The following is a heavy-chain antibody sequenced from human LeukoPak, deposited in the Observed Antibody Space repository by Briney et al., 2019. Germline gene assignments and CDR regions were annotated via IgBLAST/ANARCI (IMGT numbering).Heavy chain of an antibody. D-gene: IGHD4-23*01. J-gene: IGHJ6*02. CDR2: INPSGGST. V-gene: IGHV1-46*01. CDR1: GYTFTSYY. CDR3: ARDADYGGNSYGLDV. Sequence: GSVKLSCTASGYTFTSYYMHWVRQAPGQGLEWMGIINPSGGSTSYAHNFQGRVTMTRDTSTSTVYMELSSLRSEDTAVYYCARDADYGGNSYGLDVWGQGTTVTVSS.